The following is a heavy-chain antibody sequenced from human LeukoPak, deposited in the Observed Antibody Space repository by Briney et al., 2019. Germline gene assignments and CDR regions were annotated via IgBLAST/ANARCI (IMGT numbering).Heavy chain of an antibody. CDR3: ARRLCACQRLD. Sequence: PGGSLRLSCAASGFTFSSYGMHWVRRDPGKGLGWVAFMRFDGNSRNFADSVKGRFTISRDNSKNTLYLQMNSLRVEDTAVYYCARRLCACQRLDWGQGTRVTVAA. D-gene: IGHD6-25*01. CDR2: MRFDGNSR. J-gene: IGHJ4*02. CDR1: GFTFSSYG. V-gene: IGHV3-30*02.